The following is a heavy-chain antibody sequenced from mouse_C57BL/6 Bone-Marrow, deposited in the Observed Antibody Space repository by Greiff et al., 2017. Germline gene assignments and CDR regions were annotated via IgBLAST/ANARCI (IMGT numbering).Heavy chain of an antibody. J-gene: IGHJ4*01. CDR3: ARRRSRGYYAMDY. D-gene: IGHD1-1*01. CDR1: GFTFSSYT. V-gene: IGHV5-9*01. Sequence: EVMVVESGGGLVKPGGSLKLSCAASGFTFSSYTMSWVRQTPEKRLEWVATISGGGGNTYYPDSVKGRFTISRDNAKNTLYLQMSSLRSEDTALXYCARRRSRGYYAMDYWGQGTSVTVSS. CDR2: ISGGGGNT.